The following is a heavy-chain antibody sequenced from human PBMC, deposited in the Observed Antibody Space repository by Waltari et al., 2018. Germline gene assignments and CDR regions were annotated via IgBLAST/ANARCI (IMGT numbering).Heavy chain of an antibody. J-gene: IGHJ4*02. Sequence: EVQLVESGGGLVQPGGSLRLSCAASGFTFRSYEMNWVRQAPGKGLEWVSYISSSGSTIYYADSVKGRFTISRDNAKNSLYLQMNSLRAEDTAVYYCARELSSSWYCAFDYWGQGTLVTVSS. V-gene: IGHV3-48*03. CDR3: ARELSSSWYCAFDY. CDR2: ISSSGSTI. CDR1: GFTFRSYE. D-gene: IGHD6-13*01.